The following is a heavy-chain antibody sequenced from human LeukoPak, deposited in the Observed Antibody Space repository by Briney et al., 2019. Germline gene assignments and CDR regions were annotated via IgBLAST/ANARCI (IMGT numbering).Heavy chain of an antibody. J-gene: IGHJ4*02. CDR2: ISAYNGNT. CDR1: GHTFTSYG. V-gene: IGHV1-18*04. Sequence: ASVKVSCKASGHTFTSYGISWVRQAPGQGLEWMGWISAYNGNTNYAQKLQGRVTMTTDTSTSTAYMELRSLRSDDTAVYYCARDLRREQQLVLGYWGQGTLVTVSS. D-gene: IGHD6-13*01. CDR3: ARDLRREQQLVLGY.